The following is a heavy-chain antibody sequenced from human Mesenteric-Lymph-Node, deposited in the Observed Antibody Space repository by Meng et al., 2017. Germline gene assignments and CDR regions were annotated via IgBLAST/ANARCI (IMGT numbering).Heavy chain of an antibody. D-gene: IGHD6-13*01. V-gene: IGHV3-20*04. CDR1: GFIFDDYG. J-gene: IGHJ6*02. Sequence: GGSLRLSCVASGFIFDDYGMSWVRQAPGKGPEWVSGINWNGGSRGYADSVKGRFTISRDNAKNSLYLQMNSLRAEDTAVYYCARDTVSSSWEIYYYYGMDVWGQGTTVTVSS. CDR3: ARDTVSSSWEIYYYYGMDV. CDR2: INWNGGSR.